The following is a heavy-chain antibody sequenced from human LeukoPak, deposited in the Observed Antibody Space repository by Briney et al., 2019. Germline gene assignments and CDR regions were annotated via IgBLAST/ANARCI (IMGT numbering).Heavy chain of an antibody. CDR1: GFIFCSFA. Sequence: PGGSLRLSCAASGFIFCSFAMSCVRQAPGKGLEWVSAISGSGSSTHYADSVKGRFTISRDNSRNTLYLQMNSLRAEDTAVYYCAKPTSFHGDPMTYFVHWSQGTLVTVSS. CDR3: AKPTSFHGDPMTYFVH. J-gene: IGHJ4*02. D-gene: IGHD4-17*01. V-gene: IGHV3-23*01. CDR2: ISGSGSST.